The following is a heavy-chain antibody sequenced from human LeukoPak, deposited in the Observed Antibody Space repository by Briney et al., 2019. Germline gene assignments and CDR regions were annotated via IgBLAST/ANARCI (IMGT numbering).Heavy chain of an antibody. J-gene: IGHJ4*02. D-gene: IGHD3-22*01. CDR1: GYRFTSYC. CDR3: ARVTTNFNLIDY. Sequence: GKPLNISSLSSGYRFTSYCFGCGRRMPQESREWMGINYPGDSYTRSSPSFQRQVTIAADKSISTAYLRWSSLKASDTYMYYCARVTTNFNLIDYWGQGTLVTVSS. V-gene: IGHV5-51*01. CDR2: NYPGDSYT.